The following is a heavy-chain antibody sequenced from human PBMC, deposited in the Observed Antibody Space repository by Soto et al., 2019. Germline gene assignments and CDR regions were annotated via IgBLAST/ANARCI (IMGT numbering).Heavy chain of an antibody. CDR1: GDTFSFYT. D-gene: IGHD3-10*01. Sequence: QVQLVQSGTEVKKPGSSVKVSCKASGDTFSFYTINWVRQAPGLGLEWVGRINPIVSMSNYAQKFQGRVSLTADKATITAYMELRRLSSDDTAMYFCAASYGSGYPAFDYWGQGALVIVSS. J-gene: IGHJ4*02. V-gene: IGHV1-69*02. CDR2: INPIVSMS. CDR3: AASYGSGYPAFDY.